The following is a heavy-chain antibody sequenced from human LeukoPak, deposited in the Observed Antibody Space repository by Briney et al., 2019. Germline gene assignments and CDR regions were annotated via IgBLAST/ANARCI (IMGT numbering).Heavy chain of an antibody. CDR1: GGSISTTHW. CDR2: VQHSGST. D-gene: IGHD1-14*01. CDR3: AIRWELTGAPF. Sequence: PSETLSLTCAVSGGSISTTHWCTWVRQPPGKGLEWIGEVQHSGSTNYNPSLKSRVTISLDKSRNQLSLKLSSVTAADTAVYYCAIRWELTGAPFWGQGTLVTVSP. J-gene: IGHJ4*02. V-gene: IGHV4-4*02.